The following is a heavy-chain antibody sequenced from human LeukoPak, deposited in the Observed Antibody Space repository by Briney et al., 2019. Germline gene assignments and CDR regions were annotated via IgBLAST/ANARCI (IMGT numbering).Heavy chain of an antibody. J-gene: IGHJ4*02. CDR2: TKSKTDGGTT. CDR1: GFTFSNAW. V-gene: IGHV3-15*07. CDR3: TTESSSSDY. D-gene: IGHD6-6*01. Sequence: GGSLRLSCAASGFTFSNAWMNWVRQAPGKGLEWVGRTKSKTDGGTTDYAAPVKGRFTISRDDSKNTLYLQMNSLKTEDTAVYYCTTESSSSDYWGQGTLVTVSS.